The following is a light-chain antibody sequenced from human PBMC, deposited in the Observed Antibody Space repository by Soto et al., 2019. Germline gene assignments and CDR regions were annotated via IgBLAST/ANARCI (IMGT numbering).Light chain of an antibody. J-gene: IGLJ3*02. CDR2: LNSDGSH. CDR3: QTWGTGIQGV. V-gene: IGLV4-69*01. Sequence: QSVLTQSPSASASLGASVKVTCTLSSGRSSYAIAWHQQQPEKGPRYLMKLNSDGSHSKGDGIPDRFSGSSSGAERYLTISSLQSEDEADYYCQTWGTGIQGVFGGGTKVTVL. CDR1: SGRSSYA.